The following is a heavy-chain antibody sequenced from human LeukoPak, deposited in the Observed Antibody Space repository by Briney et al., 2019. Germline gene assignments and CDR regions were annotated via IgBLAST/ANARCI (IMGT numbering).Heavy chain of an antibody. J-gene: IGHJ4*02. CDR3: ARDLWFGELYYY. V-gene: IGHV3-53*01. Sequence: GGSLRPSCAASGFSVSGNYMSWVRQAPGKGLEWVSVIYSDDSTYYADSVKGRFTISRDNSKNTLYLQMNSLRTEDTAVYYCARDLWFGELYYYWGRGTLVTVSS. D-gene: IGHD3-10*01. CDR1: GFSVSGNY. CDR2: IYSDDST.